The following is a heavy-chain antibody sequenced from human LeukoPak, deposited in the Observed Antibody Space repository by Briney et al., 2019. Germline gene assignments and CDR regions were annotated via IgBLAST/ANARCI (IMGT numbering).Heavy chain of an antibody. Sequence: GGSLRLSCVASGFNFGDYYMNWIRQSPGKGLEWISYMSSRSGIIYYGGSVKGRFTISRDNAKNSLYLQMSGLRAEDTAVYYCAKDLGEGYFDYWGQGTLVTVSS. CDR2: MSSRSGII. CDR1: GFNFGDYY. V-gene: IGHV3-11*01. CDR3: AKDLGEGYFDY. D-gene: IGHD3-16*01. J-gene: IGHJ4*02.